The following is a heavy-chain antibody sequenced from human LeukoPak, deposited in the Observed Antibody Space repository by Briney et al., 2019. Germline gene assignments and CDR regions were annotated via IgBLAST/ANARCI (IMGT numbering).Heavy chain of an antibody. CDR1: GYTFTSYD. J-gene: IGHJ4*02. D-gene: IGHD1-7*01. CDR3: ARHDQYNWNYPNY. Sequence: GASVKVSCNASGYTFTSYDINWVRQATGQGLEWMGWMNPNSGNTGYAQKFQGRVTITRNTSISTAYMELSSLRSEDTAVYYCARHDQYNWNYPNYWGQGTLVTVSS. V-gene: IGHV1-8*03. CDR2: MNPNSGNT.